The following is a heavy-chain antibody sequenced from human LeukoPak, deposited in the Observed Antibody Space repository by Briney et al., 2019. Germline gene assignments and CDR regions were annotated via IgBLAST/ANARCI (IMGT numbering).Heavy chain of an antibody. Sequence: PSETLSLTCAVYGGSFSGYYWSWIRQPPGKGLEWIGEINHSGSTNYNPSLKSRVTISVDTSKNQFSLKLSSVTAADTAVYYCARGRNGVVTIFGVVTNPYFDYWGQGTLVTVSS. CDR3: ARGRNGVVTIFGVVTNPYFDY. CDR1: GGSFSGYY. CDR2: INHSGST. J-gene: IGHJ4*02. V-gene: IGHV4-34*01. D-gene: IGHD3-3*01.